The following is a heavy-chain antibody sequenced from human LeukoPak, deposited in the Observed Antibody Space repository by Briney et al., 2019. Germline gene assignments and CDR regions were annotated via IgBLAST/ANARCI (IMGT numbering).Heavy chain of an antibody. V-gene: IGHV4-31*03. Sequence: SETLSFTCTVSGGSISSGGYYRSWIRQHPGKGLEWIGYIYYSGSTYYNPSLKSRVTISVDTSKNQFSLKLSSVTAADTAVYYCARDTRGYYGMDVWGKGTTVTVSS. CDR2: IYYSGST. D-gene: IGHD1-1*01. J-gene: IGHJ6*04. CDR1: GGSISSGGYY. CDR3: ARDTRGYYGMDV.